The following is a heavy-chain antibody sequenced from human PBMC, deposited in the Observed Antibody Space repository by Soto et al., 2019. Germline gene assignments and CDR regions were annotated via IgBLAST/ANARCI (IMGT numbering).Heavy chain of an antibody. V-gene: IGHV4-59*01. CDR2: MYNTGST. CDR3: ARDLWGYCGTDCYPLDV. CDR1: GGTISRYY. D-gene: IGHD2-21*02. Sequence: QVQLQESGPGLVKPSETLSLTCTVSGGTISRYYWSWIRQPPGKGLEWIGYMYNTGSTVYNPSFTRVVTRSVATSKNQFSLKLNSVTAADTAVYYCARDLWGYCGTDCYPLDVWGQGTTVTVSS. J-gene: IGHJ6*02.